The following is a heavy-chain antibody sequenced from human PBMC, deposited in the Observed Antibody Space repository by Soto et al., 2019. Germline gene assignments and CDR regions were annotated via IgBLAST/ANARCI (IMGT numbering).Heavy chain of an antibody. Sequence: PSETLSLTCTVSGGSISSYYWSWIRQPPGKGLEWIGYIYYSGSTSYNPSLKSRVTISVDTSKNQFSLKLSSVTAADTAVYYCARDTRDYYGSGSPQEVWFDPWGQGTLVTVSS. CDR3: ARDTRDYYGSGSPQEVWFDP. J-gene: IGHJ5*02. D-gene: IGHD3-10*01. CDR2: IYYSGST. CDR1: GGSISSYY. V-gene: IGHV4-59*12.